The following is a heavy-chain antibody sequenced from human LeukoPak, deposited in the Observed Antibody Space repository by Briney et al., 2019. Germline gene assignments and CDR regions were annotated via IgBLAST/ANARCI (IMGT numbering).Heavy chain of an antibody. CDR1: GYTFTGYY. J-gene: IGHJ6*03. Sequence: ASVKVSCEASGYTFTGYYMHWVRQAPGQGLEWMRWINPNSGGTNYAQKFQGRVTMTRDTSISTAYMELSRLRSDDTAVYYCARVAELGYYYYYMDVWGKGTTVTVSS. V-gene: IGHV1-2*02. CDR2: INPNSGGT. D-gene: IGHD3-10*01. CDR3: ARVAELGYYYYYMDV.